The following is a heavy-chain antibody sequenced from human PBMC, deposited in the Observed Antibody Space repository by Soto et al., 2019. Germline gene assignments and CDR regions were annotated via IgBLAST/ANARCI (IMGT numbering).Heavy chain of an antibody. D-gene: IGHD5-18*01. V-gene: IGHV1-69*06. CDR3: ARDTAMVTDYYYYGMDV. J-gene: IGHJ6*02. CDR1: GGTFSSYA. CDR2: IIPIFGTA. Sequence: ASVKVSCKASGGTFSSYAISWVRQAPGQGLEWMGGIIPIFGTANYAQKFQGRVTITADKSTSTAYMELSSLRSEDTAVYYCARDTAMVTDYYYYGMDVWGQGTTVTVSS.